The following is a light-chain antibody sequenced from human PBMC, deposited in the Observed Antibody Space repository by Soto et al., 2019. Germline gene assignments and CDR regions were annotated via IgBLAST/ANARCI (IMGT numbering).Light chain of an antibody. CDR2: ATS. CDR1: QSVSRK. CDR3: QQYDTWPPWT. V-gene: IGKV3-15*01. Sequence: ILMTQSPATLSVSPGERATLSCRASQSVSRKLAWYQQKPGQAPRLLIYATSTRASGVPARFSGSGFGTEFILTISSLQSDDFAVYYCQQYDTWPPWTFGQGTKVEIK. J-gene: IGKJ1*01.